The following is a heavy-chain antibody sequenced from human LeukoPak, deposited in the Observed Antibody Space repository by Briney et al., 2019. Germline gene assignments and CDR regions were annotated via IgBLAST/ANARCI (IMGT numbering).Heavy chain of an antibody. D-gene: IGHD4-23*01. CDR3: ARGDYGGNPDY. CDR1: VYTFTTYG. Sequence: ASEKVSCKASVYTFTTYGITWVRKPPAQGLEGVGWSSGYNGNTIYAQTLHGRVTITTGTSTSTAYMGLRSLRSDDTAVYYCARGDYGGNPDYWGQGTLVT. CDR2: SSGYNGNT. J-gene: IGHJ4*02. V-gene: IGHV1-18*01.